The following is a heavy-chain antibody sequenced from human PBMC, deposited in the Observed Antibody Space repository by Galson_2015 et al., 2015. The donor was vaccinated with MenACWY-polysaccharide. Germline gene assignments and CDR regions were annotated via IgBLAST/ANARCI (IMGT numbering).Heavy chain of an antibody. CDR2: ISSSGKSI. CDR3: ARDGDHDDYTDALGI. D-gene: IGHD4-11*01. Sequence: MNWVRQAPGKGLEWVSYISSSGKSIYYGDSVKGRFIISRDNAKNSLYLQMNSLRAEDTAIYYCARDGDHDDYTDALGIWGHGTMVTVSS. V-gene: IGHV3-48*03. J-gene: IGHJ3*02.